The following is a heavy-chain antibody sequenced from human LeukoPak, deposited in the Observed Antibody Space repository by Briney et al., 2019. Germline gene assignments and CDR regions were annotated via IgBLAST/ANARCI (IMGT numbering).Heavy chain of an antibody. J-gene: IGHJ4*02. V-gene: IGHV3-23*01. Sequence: GGSLRLSCAASGFTFSSYGMHWVRQAPGKGLEWVSAISGSGGSTYYADSVKGRFTISRDNSKNTLYLQMNSLRAEDTAVYYCAKCYGPGIAAAGTVYWGQGTLVTVSS. D-gene: IGHD6-13*01. CDR3: AKCYGPGIAAAGTVY. CDR1: GFTFSSYG. CDR2: ISGSGGST.